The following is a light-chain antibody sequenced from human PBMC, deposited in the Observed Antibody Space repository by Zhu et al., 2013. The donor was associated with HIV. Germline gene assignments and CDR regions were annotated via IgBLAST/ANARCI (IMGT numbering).Light chain of an antibody. CDR1: QTVSSNF. Sequence: DIVLTQSPGTLSLSPGERATLSCRASQTVSSNFLAWYHQIPGQAPRLLIYGASNRATGIPDRFSGSGSGTDFTLTISRLEPEDFAVYYCQQYGSSPITFGQGTRLEIK. CDR2: GAS. CDR3: QQYGSSPIT. J-gene: IGKJ5*01. V-gene: IGKV3-20*01.